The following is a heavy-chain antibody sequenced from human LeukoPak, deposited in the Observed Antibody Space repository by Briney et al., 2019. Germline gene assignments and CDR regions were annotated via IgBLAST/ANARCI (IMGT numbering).Heavy chain of an antibody. CDR2: INHSGST. Sequence: SETLSLTCAVSDYSISSGYYWNWIRQPPWKALEWIGEINHSGSTNYNPSLKTRGTISLDTSNNQFSHKQSSVTAADTAVYYCARGGWGYCSSTSCQRAFDYWGQGTLVTVSS. V-gene: IGHV4-38-2*01. J-gene: IGHJ4*02. CDR1: DYSISSGYY. CDR3: ARGGWGYCSSTSCQRAFDY. D-gene: IGHD2-2*01.